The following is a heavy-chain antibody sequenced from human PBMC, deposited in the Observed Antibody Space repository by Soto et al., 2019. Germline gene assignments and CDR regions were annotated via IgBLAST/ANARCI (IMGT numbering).Heavy chain of an antibody. Sequence: QVQLVQSGAEVKKPGSSVKVSCKASGGTFSSYAISWVRQAPGQGLEWMGGIIPIFGTADYAQKFQGRVTMTADESTSTGNMELSSLRSEDTAVYYCASHYDSSGYDYRGLDYWGQGTLVTVSS. CDR3: ASHYDSSGYDYRGLDY. J-gene: IGHJ4*02. CDR2: IIPIFGTA. D-gene: IGHD3-22*01. CDR1: GGTFSSYA. V-gene: IGHV1-69*12.